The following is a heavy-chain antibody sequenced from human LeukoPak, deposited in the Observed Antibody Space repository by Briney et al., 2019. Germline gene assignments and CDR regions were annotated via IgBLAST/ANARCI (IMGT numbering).Heavy chain of an antibody. Sequence: SETLSLTCTVSGGSVSSGSHYWSWIRQPPGKGLEWIGYIYYSGSTNYNPSLKSRVTISVDTSKNQFSLKLSSVTAADTAVYYCARGSVDIVATTGFDYWGQGTLVTVSS. CDR1: GGSVSSGSHY. V-gene: IGHV4-61*01. CDR2: IYYSGST. CDR3: ARGSVDIVATTGFDY. J-gene: IGHJ4*02. D-gene: IGHD5-12*01.